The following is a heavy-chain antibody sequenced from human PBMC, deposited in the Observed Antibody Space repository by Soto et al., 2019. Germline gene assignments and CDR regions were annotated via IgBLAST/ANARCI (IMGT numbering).Heavy chain of an antibody. CDR1: GGSVSSGSYY. CDR3: ASKRGVTYYDFWSGYYPPTSRPAPRYGMDV. V-gene: IGHV4-61*01. D-gene: IGHD3-3*01. CDR2: IYYSGST. J-gene: IGHJ6*02. Sequence: PSETLSLTCTVSGGSVSSGSYYWSWIRQPPGKGLEWIGYIYYSGSTNYNPSLKSRVTISVDTSKNQFSLKLSSVTAADTAVYYCASKRGVTYYDFWSGYYPPTSRPAPRYGMDVWGQGTTVTVSS.